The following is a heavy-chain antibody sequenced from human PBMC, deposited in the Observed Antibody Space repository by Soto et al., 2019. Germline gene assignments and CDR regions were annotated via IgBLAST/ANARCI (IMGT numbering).Heavy chain of an antibody. V-gene: IGHV1-2*04. CDR1: GYTFTGYY. Sequence: ASVKVSCKASGYTFTGYYMHWVRQAPGQGLEWMGWINPNSGGTNYAQKFQGWVTMTRDTSISTAYMELSRLRSDDTAVYYCARGAYFDWLLTPNYYYMDVWGKGTTVTVSS. CDR3: ARGAYFDWLLTPNYYYMDV. J-gene: IGHJ6*03. CDR2: INPNSGGT. D-gene: IGHD3-9*01.